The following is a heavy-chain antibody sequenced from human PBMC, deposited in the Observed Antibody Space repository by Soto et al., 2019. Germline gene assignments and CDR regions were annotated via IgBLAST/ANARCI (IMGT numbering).Heavy chain of an antibody. CDR3: AREPTNDDGDDTFDY. V-gene: IGHV1-69*06. Sequence: QVLLLQSGSEVKKAGSSVKVSCKASGDAFKSSAIHWVRQAPGQGLEYMGRIIPSYGSTKYAQKFQGRLTLTADMYTSTVYMELSSLRSEDTAVYYWAREPTNDDGDDTFDYWGQGTKVIFSS. D-gene: IGHD4-17*01. J-gene: IGHJ4*02. CDR2: IIPSYGST. CDR1: GDAFKSSA.